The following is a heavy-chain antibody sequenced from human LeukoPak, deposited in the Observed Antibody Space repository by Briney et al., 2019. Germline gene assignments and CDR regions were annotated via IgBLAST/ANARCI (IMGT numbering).Heavy chain of an antibody. Sequence: GASVKVSCKASGGTFGNYAISWVRQAPGHGLEWMGGIIPIYGTGHYAQKFQGRVTITTDESTSSVYMDLNSLRSDDTAVYYCARGKRPTDINIFLTPYYYHMDVWGKGTTVTVS. CDR3: ARGKRPTDINIFLTPYYYHMDV. CDR2: IIPIYGTG. J-gene: IGHJ6*03. D-gene: IGHD2-21*01. V-gene: IGHV1-69*05. CDR1: GGTFGNYA.